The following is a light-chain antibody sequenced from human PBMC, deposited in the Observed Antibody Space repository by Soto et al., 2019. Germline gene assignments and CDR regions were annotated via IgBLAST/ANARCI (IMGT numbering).Light chain of an antibody. V-gene: IGKV3-11*01. Sequence: EVVMTQSPATLSLCPGERATLYFSASHSVSSNLAWHQQQPGPAPGLIIYDASNTATGIAARFSGSGSGTDFTLTISILEPEDFALYYCQRRANWPLTFGGGTKVDIK. J-gene: IGKJ4*01. CDR3: QRRANWPLT. CDR2: DAS. CDR1: HSVSSN.